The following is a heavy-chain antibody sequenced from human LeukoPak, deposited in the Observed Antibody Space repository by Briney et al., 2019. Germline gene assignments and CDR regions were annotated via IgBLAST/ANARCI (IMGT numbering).Heavy chain of an antibody. CDR2: ITLNSGDT. CDR3: AREGELGLND. D-gene: IGHD7-27*01. V-gene: IGHV1-2*02. CDR1: GHTFTVYY. J-gene: IGHJ4*02. Sequence: EASVKVSCKASGHTFTVYYIHWVRQAPGQGLEWMGWITLNSGDTKYAQKFQGRVTMTSDTSITTAYMELSRLKFDDTAMYYCAREGELGLNDWGQGTLVTVSS.